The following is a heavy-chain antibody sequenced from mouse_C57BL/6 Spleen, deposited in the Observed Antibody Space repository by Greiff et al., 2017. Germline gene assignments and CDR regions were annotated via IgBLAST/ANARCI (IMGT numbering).Heavy chain of an antibody. CDR2: IYPGDGAT. V-gene: IGHV1-82*01. CDR3: ARYSSGYAMDY. CDR1: GYAFSSSW. J-gene: IGHJ4*01. D-gene: IGHD3-2*02. Sequence: VQLQQSGPELVKPGASVKISCKASGYAFSSSWMNWVKQRPGKGLEWIGRIYPGDGATNYNGKFTGTATLTADNSSSTAYMQLSSLASEDAAVYFWARYSSGYAMDYWGQGTSVTVSS.